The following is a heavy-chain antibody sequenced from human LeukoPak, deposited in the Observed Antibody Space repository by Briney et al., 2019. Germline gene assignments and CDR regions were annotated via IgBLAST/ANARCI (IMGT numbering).Heavy chain of an antibody. J-gene: IGHJ3*02. CDR2: IYTSGST. CDR3: ARRGYCSGGSCYWRGAFDI. D-gene: IGHD2-15*01. V-gene: IGHV4-4*07. CDR1: GGSISSYY. Sequence: PSETLSLTCTVSGGSISSYYWSWIRQPAGKGLEWIGRIYTSGSTNYNPPLKSRVTMSVDTSKNQFSLKLSSVTAADTAVYYCARRGYCSGGSCYWRGAFDIWGQGTMVTVSS.